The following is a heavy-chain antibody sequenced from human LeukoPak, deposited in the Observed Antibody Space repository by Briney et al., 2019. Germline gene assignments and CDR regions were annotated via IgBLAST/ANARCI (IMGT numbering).Heavy chain of an antibody. CDR1: GGSISSGHYY. CDR3: ARGYCSSTTCYGRGYFEY. D-gene: IGHD2-2*01. J-gene: IGHJ4*02. Sequence: SQTLSLTCTVSGGSISSGHYYWTWIRQPAGKGLEWIGRIYTSGSTNYNPSLESRVTISIDTSKNQFSLKLSSVTAADTAVYYCARGYCSSTTCYGRGYFEYWGQGILVTVSS. CDR2: IYTSGST. V-gene: IGHV4-61*02.